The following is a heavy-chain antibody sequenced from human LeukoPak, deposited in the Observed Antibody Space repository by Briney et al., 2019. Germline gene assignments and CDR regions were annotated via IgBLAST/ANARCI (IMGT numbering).Heavy chain of an antibody. CDR1: GFTFSSYE. J-gene: IGHJ5*01. V-gene: IGHV4-59*01. Sequence: PGGSLRLSCAASGFTFSSYEMNWVRQAPGKGLEWIGYIYYSGSTNYNPSLKSRVTISVDTSKNQFSLKLSSVTAADTAVYYCARGSLWFGSWGQGTLVTVSS. CDR3: ARGSLWFGS. CDR2: IYYSGST.